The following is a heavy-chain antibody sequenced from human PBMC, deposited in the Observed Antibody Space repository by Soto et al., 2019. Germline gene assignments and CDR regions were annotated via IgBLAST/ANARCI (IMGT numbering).Heavy chain of an antibody. CDR2: ISAYNGNT. V-gene: IGHV1-18*01. CDR3: AREAFGVHSSWFHP. D-gene: IGHD6-13*01. Sequence: QVQLVQSGAEVKKPGASVKVSCKASGYIFTTYSITWVRQAPGQGLEWMGWISAYNGNTNYAQKLQDRVTMTTDTSTSTAYMELRSLSSDDPAVYYCAREAFGVHSSWFHPWGQGTLLTVSS. J-gene: IGHJ5*02. CDR1: GYIFTTYS.